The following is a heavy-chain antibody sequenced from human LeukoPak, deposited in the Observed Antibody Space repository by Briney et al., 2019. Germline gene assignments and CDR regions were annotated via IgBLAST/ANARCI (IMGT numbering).Heavy chain of an antibody. CDR2: INPSGGST. V-gene: IGHV1-46*03. D-gene: IGHD1-7*01. Sequence: ASVKVSCKASGYTFTSYYVHWVRQAPGQGLEWMGIINPSGGSTRYAQKFQGRVTMTRDTSTSTVYMELSSLRSEDTAVYYCATARGGTNFDYWGQGTLVTVSS. CDR1: GYTFTSYY. CDR3: ATARGGTNFDY. J-gene: IGHJ4*02.